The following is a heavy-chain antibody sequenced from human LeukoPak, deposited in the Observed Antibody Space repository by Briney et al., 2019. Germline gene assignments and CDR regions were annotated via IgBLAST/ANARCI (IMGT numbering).Heavy chain of an antibody. CDR2: ISGSGGST. V-gene: IGHV3-23*01. J-gene: IGHJ4*02. D-gene: IGHD5-18*01. CDR1: GFTFSSYA. CDR3: AKVRTGSGGYTYGVDY. Sequence: GGSLRLSCAASGFTFSSYAMSWVRQAPGKGLEWVSLISGSGGSTYYADSVKARFTISRDNSKNTLSLQINSLRAEDTAVFYCAKVRTGSGGYTYGVDYWGQGTLVTVSS.